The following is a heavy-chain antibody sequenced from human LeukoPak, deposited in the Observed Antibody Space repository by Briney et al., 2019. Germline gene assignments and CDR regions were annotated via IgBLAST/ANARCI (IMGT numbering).Heavy chain of an antibody. CDR2: IKKDGSEK. D-gene: IGHD2-8*02. Sequence: GGSLRLSCAASGFTFSSYWMSWVRQAPGKGLEWVANIKKDGSEKYYVDSVKGRFTISRDNAKNSLYLQMNSLRAEDTAVYYCAIDRLTGSVDYWGQGTLVTVSS. J-gene: IGHJ4*02. CDR1: GFTFSSYW. CDR3: AIDRLTGSVDY. V-gene: IGHV3-7*01.